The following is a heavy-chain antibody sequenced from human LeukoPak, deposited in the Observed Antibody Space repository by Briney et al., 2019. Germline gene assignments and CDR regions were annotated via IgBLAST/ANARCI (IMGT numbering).Heavy chain of an antibody. Sequence: SETLSLTCTVSGGSISSYYWCWIRQTPGKGLGWIGDSYYGGSTNYSPSFKGRVTISGDTSRNHFSLKLTSVTSADTALYFCARYDARSSCFDFWGQGTLVTVSS. J-gene: IGHJ4*02. D-gene: IGHD6-19*01. CDR1: GGSISSYY. CDR2: SYYGGST. V-gene: IGHV4-59*01. CDR3: ARYDARSSCFDF.